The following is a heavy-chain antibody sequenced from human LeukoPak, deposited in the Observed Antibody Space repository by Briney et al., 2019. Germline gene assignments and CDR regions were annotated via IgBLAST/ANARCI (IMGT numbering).Heavy chain of an antibody. Sequence: GASVKVSCKASGGTFSSYAISWVRQAPGQGLEWMGGIIPIFGTANYAQKFQGRVTITADKSTSTAYMELSSLRSDDTAVYYCARTSLARYYGSGSYPADYWGQGTLVTVSS. V-gene: IGHV1-69*06. CDR2: IIPIFGTA. D-gene: IGHD3-10*01. J-gene: IGHJ4*02. CDR3: ARTSLARYYGSGSYPADY. CDR1: GGTFSSYA.